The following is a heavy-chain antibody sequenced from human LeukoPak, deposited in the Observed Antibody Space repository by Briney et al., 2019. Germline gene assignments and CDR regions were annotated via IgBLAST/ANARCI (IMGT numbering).Heavy chain of an antibody. D-gene: IGHD2-8*01. CDR1: GGSFSGYY. J-gene: IGHJ5*02. V-gene: IGHV4-34*01. Sequence: PSETLSLTCAVYGGSFSGYYWSWIRQPPGKGLEWIGEINHSGSTNYNPSLKSRVTISVDTSKNQFSLKLSSVTAADTAVYYCARATRIVLMVYAAIRGGSSGGFDPWGQGTLVTVSS. CDR3: ARATRIVLMVYAAIRGGSSGGFDP. CDR2: INHSGST.